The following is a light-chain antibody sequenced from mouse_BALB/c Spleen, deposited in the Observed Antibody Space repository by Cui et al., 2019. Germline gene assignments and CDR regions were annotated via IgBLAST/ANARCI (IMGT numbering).Light chain of an antibody. CDR3: QQDNAIPRT. CDR2: YKS. J-gene: IGKJ1*01. CDR1: QDISNY. V-gene: IGKV10-96*01. Sequence: DNQTTQTTSSLSGFLGDRVTISCRESQDISNYLNWYQQKPDGTVKLLIYYKSRLQSGVPPRFSGSGSGTDYSLTISNLEQEDIATYFCQQDNAIPRTFGGGTKLEIK.